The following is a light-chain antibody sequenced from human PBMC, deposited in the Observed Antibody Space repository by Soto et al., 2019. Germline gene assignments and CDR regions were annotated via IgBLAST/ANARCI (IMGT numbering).Light chain of an antibody. CDR2: EVS. V-gene: IGLV2-14*01. CDR1: SSDVGGYNY. J-gene: IGLJ1*01. Sequence: QSALTQPPSASGSPGQSVTISCTGTSSDVGGYNYVSWYQRHPGKAPKLMIYEVSNRPSGVSNRFSGSKSGNTASLTISGLQAEDEADYYCSSYTSSSTHNYVFGTGTKLTVL. CDR3: SSYTSSSTHNYV.